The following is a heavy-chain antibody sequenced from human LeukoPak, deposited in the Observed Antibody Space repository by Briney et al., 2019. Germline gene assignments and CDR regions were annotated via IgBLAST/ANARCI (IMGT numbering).Heavy chain of an antibody. CDR2: INWNGGST. CDR1: GFTFDDYG. Sequence: GGSLRLSCAASGFTFDDYGMSWVRQAPGKGLEWVSGINWNGGSTGYADSVKGRFTISRDNAKNSLYLQMNSLRAEDTAVYYCAKDLWTAAMVTFDYWGQGTLVTVSS. CDR3: AKDLWTAAMVTFDY. J-gene: IGHJ4*02. V-gene: IGHV3-20*04. D-gene: IGHD5-18*01.